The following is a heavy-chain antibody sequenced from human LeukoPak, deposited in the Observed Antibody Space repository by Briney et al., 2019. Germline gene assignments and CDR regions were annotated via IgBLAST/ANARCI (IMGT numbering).Heavy chain of an antibody. D-gene: IGHD3-10*01. J-gene: IGHJ4*02. V-gene: IGHV6-1*01. CDR2: TYYRSRWYY. Sequence: SQTLSLTCAISGDSVSSNTAAWNWIRQSPSRGLEWLGRTYYRSRWYYDSAPSVNSRITITPDTSKSQFSLQLNSVTPEDTAVYYCARLRRTLDRGGTETGAGDYWGQGTLVTVSS. CDR3: ARLRRTLDRGGTETGAGDY. CDR1: GDSVSSNTAA.